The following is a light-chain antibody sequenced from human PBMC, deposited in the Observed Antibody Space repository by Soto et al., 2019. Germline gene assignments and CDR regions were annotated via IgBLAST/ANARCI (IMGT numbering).Light chain of an antibody. V-gene: IGKV3D-15*01. CDR3: QQYNIWPLT. CDR2: GAS. J-gene: IGKJ4*01. Sequence: IVMTQSPGTLSLSPGERATLSCRASQSVSSRLAWYQQKPGQAPRLLISGASSRAADIPDRFSGSGSGTEFTLTISSLQSEDFAIYYCQQYNIWPLTFGGGTKVDIK. CDR1: QSVSSR.